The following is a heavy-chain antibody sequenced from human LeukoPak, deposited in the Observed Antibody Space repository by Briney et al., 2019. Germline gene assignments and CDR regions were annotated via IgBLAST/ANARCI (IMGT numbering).Heavy chain of an antibody. J-gene: IGHJ3*02. CDR2: FVPEDGET. CDR3: GTEGHKIAVAGSDAFDI. D-gene: IGHD6-19*01. CDR1: GYTLTELS. Sequence: ASVKVSCKVSGYTLTELSMHRVRQSPGKGLEWMGGFVPEDGETIYAQKFQGRVTMTEDTSTDTAYMELSSLRSEDTAVYYCGTEGHKIAVAGSDAFDIWGQGTMVTVSS. V-gene: IGHV1-24*01.